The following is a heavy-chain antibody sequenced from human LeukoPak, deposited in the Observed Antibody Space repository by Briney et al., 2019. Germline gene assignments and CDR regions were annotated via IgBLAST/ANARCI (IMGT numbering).Heavy chain of an antibody. Sequence: SETLSLTCTVSGDSITNDNWWSWVRQPPGKGLEWIGEIYHSGGTNYSPSLKSRVTISLDTSRNQFSLKLNSVTAADTAVYYCAKSNGYGLVDIWGQGTMVTVSS. CDR1: GDSITNDNW. CDR3: AKSNGYGLVDI. D-gene: IGHD3-10*01. V-gene: IGHV4-4*02. J-gene: IGHJ3*02. CDR2: IYHSGGT.